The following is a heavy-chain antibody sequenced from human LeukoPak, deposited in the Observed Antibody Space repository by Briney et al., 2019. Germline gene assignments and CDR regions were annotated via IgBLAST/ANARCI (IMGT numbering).Heavy chain of an antibody. CDR3: ARENIGEMATTGNWFDP. Sequence: GGSLRLSCAASGFTFSSYSMNWVRQAPGKGLEWVSYISSSSSTIYYADSVKGRFTISRDNAKNSLYLQMSSLRAEDTAVYYCARENIGEMATTGNWFDPWGQGTLVTVSS. J-gene: IGHJ5*02. D-gene: IGHD5-24*01. CDR1: GFTFSSYS. V-gene: IGHV3-48*01. CDR2: ISSSSSTI.